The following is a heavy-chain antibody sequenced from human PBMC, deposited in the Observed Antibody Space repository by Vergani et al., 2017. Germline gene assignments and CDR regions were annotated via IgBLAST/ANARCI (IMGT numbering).Heavy chain of an antibody. V-gene: IGHV7-4-1*02. Sequence: QVQLEQSGAEVKKPGSSVTVSCRASGGTFGSHTISWVRQAPGQGLEWVGWINTNTGNPTYAQGFTGRFVFSLDTSVSTAYLQISSLKAEDTAVYYCARGDSITMIESPFDYWGQGTLVTVSS. CDR3: ARGDSITMIESPFDY. D-gene: IGHD3-22*01. J-gene: IGHJ4*02. CDR1: GGTFGSHT. CDR2: INTNTGNP.